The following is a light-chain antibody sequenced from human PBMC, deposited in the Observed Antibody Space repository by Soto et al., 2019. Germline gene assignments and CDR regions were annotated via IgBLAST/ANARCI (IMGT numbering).Light chain of an antibody. V-gene: IGLV1-40*01. Sequence: QSVLTQPPSVSGAPGQRVTISCTGSSSNIGAGYDVHWYQQLPGTAPKLLIYGNSNRPSGVPDRFSGSKSGTSASLAITGLQAEDEAAYYCQSYDSSLLGVFGGGTKLTVL. CDR1: SSNIGAGYD. J-gene: IGLJ2*01. CDR3: QSYDSSLLGV. CDR2: GNS.